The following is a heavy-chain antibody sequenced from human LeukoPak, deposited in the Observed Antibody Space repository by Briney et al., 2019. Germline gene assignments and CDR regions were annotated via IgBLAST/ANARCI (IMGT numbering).Heavy chain of an antibody. V-gene: IGHV4-31*03. J-gene: IGHJ4*02. CDR2: IYYSGST. CDR3: ARAPFIPAAIDY. Sequence: SETLSLTCTVSGGSISSSSYYWGWIRQHPGKGLEWIGYIYYSGSTYYNPSLKSRLTISVDTSKNQFSLKLSSVTAADTAVYYCARAPFIPAAIDYWGQGTLVTVSS. D-gene: IGHD2-2*01. CDR1: GGSISSSSYY.